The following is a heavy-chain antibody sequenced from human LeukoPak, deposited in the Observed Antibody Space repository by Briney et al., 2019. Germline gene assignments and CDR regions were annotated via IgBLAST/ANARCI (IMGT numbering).Heavy chain of an antibody. CDR3: ASGYCSSTSCPYDFWSALGPYYYYYMDV. Sequence: ASVKVSCKASGGTFSSYAISWVRQAPGQGLEWMGGIIPIFGTANYAQKFQGRVTITTDESTSTAYMELSSLRSEDTAVYYCASGYCSSTSCPYDFWSALGPYYYYYMDVWGKGTTVTVSS. V-gene: IGHV1-69*05. J-gene: IGHJ6*03. CDR2: IIPIFGTA. D-gene: IGHD2-2*01. CDR1: GGTFSSYA.